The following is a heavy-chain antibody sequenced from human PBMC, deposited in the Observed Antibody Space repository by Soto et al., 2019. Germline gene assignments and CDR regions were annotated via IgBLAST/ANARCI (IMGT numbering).Heavy chain of an antibody. CDR2: IKQDGSEK. J-gene: IGHJ3*02. CDR1: GFTFSSYW. D-gene: IGHD6-19*01. CDR3: ARDCGWLVSYGAFDI. V-gene: IGHV3-7*01. Sequence: GGSLGLSCAASGFTFSSYWMSWVRQAPGKGLEWVANIKQDGSEKYYVDSVKGRFTISRDNAKNSLYLQMNSLRAEDTAVYYCARDCGWLVSYGAFDIWGQGTMVTVSS.